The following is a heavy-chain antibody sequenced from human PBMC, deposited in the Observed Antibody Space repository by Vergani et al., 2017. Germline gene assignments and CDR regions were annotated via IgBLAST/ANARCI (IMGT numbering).Heavy chain of an antibody. CDR1: GDSVISTDYH. Sequence: QVQLQESGPGLVKPSETLSLTCTVSGDSVISTDYHWGWIRQPPGKGLEWIGYIYYSGSTNYNPSLKSRVTISVDTSKNQFSLKLSSVTAADTAVYYCARGLKYCSSTSCYTGYYYYYMDVWGKGTTVTVSS. CDR2: IYYSGST. V-gene: IGHV4-61*08. D-gene: IGHD2-2*02. CDR3: ARGLKYCSSTSCYTGYYYYYMDV. J-gene: IGHJ6*03.